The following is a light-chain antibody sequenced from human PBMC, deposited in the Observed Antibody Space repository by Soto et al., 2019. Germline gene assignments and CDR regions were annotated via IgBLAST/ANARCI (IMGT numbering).Light chain of an antibody. CDR1: SSDVGGYNY. V-gene: IGLV2-14*03. Sequence: QSALTQPASLSGSPGQSITISCTGTSSDVGGYNYVSWYQQHPGKAPKLMIYDVSNRPSGVSNRFSGSKSGNTDSLTISGLQAEDGADYYCSSYRASSTTHYVFGTGTKLTVL. J-gene: IGLJ1*01. CDR2: DVS. CDR3: SSYRASSTTHYV.